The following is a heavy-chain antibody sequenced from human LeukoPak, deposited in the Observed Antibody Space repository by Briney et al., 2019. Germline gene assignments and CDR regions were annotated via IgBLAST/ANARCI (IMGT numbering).Heavy chain of an antibody. CDR1: GFTFRDYY. J-gene: IGHJ4*02. D-gene: IGHD2-2*01. Sequence: GGSLRLSCAASGFTFRDYYMSWIRQAPGKGLEWISYISSSGSTIYYADSVKGRFTISRDNAKNSLYLQMNSLRAEDTAVYYCAKDTLHYQPPPRADYWGQGTLVTVSS. CDR3: AKDTLHYQPPPRADY. CDR2: ISSSGSTI. V-gene: IGHV3-11*01.